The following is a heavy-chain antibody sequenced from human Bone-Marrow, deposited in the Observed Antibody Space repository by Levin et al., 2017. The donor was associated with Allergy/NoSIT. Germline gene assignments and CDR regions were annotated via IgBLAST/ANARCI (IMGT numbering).Heavy chain of an antibody. V-gene: IGHV1-24*01. CDR2: FDPEDGET. D-gene: IGHD3-10*01. CDR1: GYTLTELS. CDR3: AIRWNVLLWFGFDP. Sequence: GASVKVSCKVSGYTLTELSMHWVRQAPGKGLEWMGGFDPEDGETIYAQKFQGRVTMTEDTSTDTAYMELSSLRSEDTAVYYCAIRWNVLLWFGFDPWGQGTLVTVSS. J-gene: IGHJ5*02.